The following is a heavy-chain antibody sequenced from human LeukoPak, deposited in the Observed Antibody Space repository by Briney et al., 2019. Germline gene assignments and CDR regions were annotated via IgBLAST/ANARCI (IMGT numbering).Heavy chain of an antibody. J-gene: IGHJ4*02. CDR1: AFTFSDYS. CDR3: ARDTEYAFDN. CDR2: VGSSSSNT. D-gene: IGHD2-2*01. Sequence: PAGSLTLSCAASAFTFSDYSMNWARQAPGKGLEGISYVGSSSSNTKYADSVKGRFTIAGDKATNSLYIQMNSLRVEDTAVYYCARDTEYAFDNWGQGRLVTASA. V-gene: IGHV3-48*01.